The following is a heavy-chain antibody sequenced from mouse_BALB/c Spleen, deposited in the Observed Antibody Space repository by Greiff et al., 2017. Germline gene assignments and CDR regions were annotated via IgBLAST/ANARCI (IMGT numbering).Heavy chain of an antibody. V-gene: IGHV1-87*01. D-gene: IGHD2-4*01. Sequence: VQLQQSGAELARPGASVKLSCKASGYTFTSYWMQGVKQRPGQGLEWIGAIYPGDGDTRYTQKFKGKATLTADKSSSTAYMQLSSLASEDSAVYYCARYDYDEAMDYWGQGTSVTVSS. CDR3: ARYDYDEAMDY. J-gene: IGHJ4*01. CDR1: GYTFTSYW. CDR2: IYPGDGDT.